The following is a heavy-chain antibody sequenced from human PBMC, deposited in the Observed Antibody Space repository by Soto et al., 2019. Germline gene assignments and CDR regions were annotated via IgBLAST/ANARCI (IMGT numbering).Heavy chain of an antibody. V-gene: IGHV4-59*05. CDR2: IYYRGNT. Sequence: SETLSLTCTVSGGSIKNYYWSWIRQPPGKGLEWIGSIYYRGNTYYNPSLKSRVTISVDTSKNQFSLKLSSVTAADTAVYYCAREGGGYCSGGSCQVDYWGQGTLVTVS. D-gene: IGHD2-15*01. J-gene: IGHJ4*02. CDR1: GGSIKNYY. CDR3: AREGGGYCSGGSCQVDY.